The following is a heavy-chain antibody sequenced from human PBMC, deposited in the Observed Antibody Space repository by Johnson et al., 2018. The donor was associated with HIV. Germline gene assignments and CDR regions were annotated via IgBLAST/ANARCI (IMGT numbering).Heavy chain of an antibody. CDR1: GFTVSRNY. Sequence: VQLVESGGCLVQPGGSLRLSCAASGFTVSRNYMNWVRQAPGKWLEWVSVIYSGGSTYYADSVKGRFTISRDNSKNTLYLQMNSLRAEDMAVYYCAREGRGRIDAFDIWGQGTMVTVSS. D-gene: IGHD3-16*01. CDR2: IYSGGST. V-gene: IGHV3-66*02. J-gene: IGHJ3*02. CDR3: AREGRGRIDAFDI.